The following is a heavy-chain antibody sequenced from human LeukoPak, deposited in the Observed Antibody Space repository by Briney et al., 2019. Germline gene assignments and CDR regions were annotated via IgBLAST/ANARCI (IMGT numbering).Heavy chain of an antibody. CDR2: IGISSGFK. Sequence: GGSLRLSCAASGFSFITYNMNWVRQAPGKLLEWVSSIGISSGFKFYADSVKGRFTISRDNPKNTLQLQMNTLRAEDTAVYFCAREEHYRRYFALWGRGTLVTVSS. CDR3: AREEHYRRYFAL. J-gene: IGHJ2*01. D-gene: IGHD3-16*02. V-gene: IGHV3-21*04. CDR1: GFSFITYN.